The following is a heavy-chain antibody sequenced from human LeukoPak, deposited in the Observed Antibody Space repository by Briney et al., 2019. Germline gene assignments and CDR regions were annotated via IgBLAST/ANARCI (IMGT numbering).Heavy chain of an antibody. CDR3: ATAMGGLGAAAGRFDY. CDR2: FDPEDGET. Sequence: ASVKVSCKVSGYTLTELSMHWVRQAPGKGLEWTGGFDPEDGETIYAQKFQGRVTMTEDTSTDTAYMELSSLRSEDTAVYYCATAMGGLGAAAGRFDYWGQGTLVTVSS. J-gene: IGHJ4*02. D-gene: IGHD6-13*01. V-gene: IGHV1-24*01. CDR1: GYTLTELS.